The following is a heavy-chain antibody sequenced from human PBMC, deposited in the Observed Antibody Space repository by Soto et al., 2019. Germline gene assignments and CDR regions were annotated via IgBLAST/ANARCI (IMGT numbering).Heavy chain of an antibody. D-gene: IGHD3-3*01. Sequence: QVQLVQSGAEEKKPGASVKVSCKASGYTFTSYAMHWVRQAPGQRLEWMGWINAGNGNTKYSQKFQGRVTITRDTSASTAYMELSSLRSEDTAVYYCARDPTYYDFWSGYPLYYFDYWGQRTLVTVSS. CDR2: INAGNGNT. V-gene: IGHV1-3*05. CDR1: GYTFTSYA. J-gene: IGHJ4*02. CDR3: ARDPTYYDFWSGYPLYYFDY.